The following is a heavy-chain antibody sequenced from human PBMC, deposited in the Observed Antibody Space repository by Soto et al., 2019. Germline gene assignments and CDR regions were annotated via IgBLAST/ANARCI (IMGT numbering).Heavy chain of an antibody. Sequence: EVQLVESGGGLVQPGGSLRLSCAAAGFTFSSYAMHWFRQAPGKGLEYVSAISSNGGSTYYANSVKGRFTISRDNSKNTLYLQMGSLRAEDMAVYYCAARYSSSWSYFDYWGQGTLVTVSS. CDR2: ISSNGGST. D-gene: IGHD6-13*01. J-gene: IGHJ4*02. CDR3: AARYSSSWSYFDY. CDR1: GFTFSSYA. V-gene: IGHV3-64*01.